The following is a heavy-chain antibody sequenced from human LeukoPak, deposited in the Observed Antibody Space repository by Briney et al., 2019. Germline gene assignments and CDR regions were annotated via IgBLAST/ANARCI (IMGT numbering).Heavy chain of an antibody. CDR1: GGTFSSYA. CDR3: ARGECGGDCYYYFDY. D-gene: IGHD2-21*01. CDR2: IIPIFGTA. J-gene: IGHJ4*02. Sequence: SVKVSCKASGGTFSSYAISWVRQAPGQGLEWMGGIIPIFGTANYAQKFQGRVTITADESTSTAYMELSSLRSEDTAVYYCARGECGGDCYYYFDYWGQGTLVTVSS. V-gene: IGHV1-69*13.